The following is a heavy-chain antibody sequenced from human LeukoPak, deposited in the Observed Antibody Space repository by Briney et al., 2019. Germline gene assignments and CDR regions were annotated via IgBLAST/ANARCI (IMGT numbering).Heavy chain of an antibody. V-gene: IGHV4-31*11. CDR1: GGSFSGYY. CDR2: IYYSGST. Sequence: SETLSLTCAVYGGSFSGYYWSWIRQHPGKGLEWIGYIYYSGSTYYNPSLKSRVTISVDTSKNQFSLKLSSVTAADTAVYYCAIDGYGDSEYFQHWGQGTLVTVSS. CDR3: AIDGYGDSEYFQH. D-gene: IGHD4-17*01. J-gene: IGHJ1*01.